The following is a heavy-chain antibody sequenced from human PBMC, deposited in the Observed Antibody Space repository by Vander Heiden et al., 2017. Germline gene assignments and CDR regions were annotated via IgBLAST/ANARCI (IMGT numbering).Heavy chain of an antibody. Sequence: EVQLVESGGGLVQPGGALRLSCAASGFTSSSYWMSWVRQAPGKGLEWVANIKQDGSEKYYVDSVKGRLTISRDNAKNSLYLQMNSLRAEDTAVYYCARGGTDFQHWGQGTLVTVSS. CDR3: ARGGTDFQH. J-gene: IGHJ1*01. D-gene: IGHD3-16*01. CDR1: GFTSSSYW. CDR2: IKQDGSEK. V-gene: IGHV3-7*04.